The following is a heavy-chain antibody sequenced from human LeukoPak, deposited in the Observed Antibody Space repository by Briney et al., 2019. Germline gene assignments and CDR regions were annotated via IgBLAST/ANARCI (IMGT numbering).Heavy chain of an antibody. CDR3: ARGLPRCYYDSSGYSHFDY. V-gene: IGHV3-48*04. CDR2: INSSSSTI. D-gene: IGHD3-22*01. Sequence: GGSLRLSCAASGFTFSSYSMNWVRQAPGKGLEWVSYINSSSSTIYYADSVKGRFTISRDNAKNSLYLQMNSLRAEDTAVYYCARGLPRCYYDSSGYSHFDYWGQGTLVTVSS. CDR1: GFTFSSYS. J-gene: IGHJ4*02.